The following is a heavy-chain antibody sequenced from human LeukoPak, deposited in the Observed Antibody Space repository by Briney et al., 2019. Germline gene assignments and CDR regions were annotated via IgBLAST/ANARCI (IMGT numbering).Heavy chain of an antibody. CDR2: ISYSGST. CDR1: GASFSSSTYY. D-gene: IGHD6-13*01. J-gene: IGHJ4*02. Sequence: SETLSLTCTVSGASFSSSTYYWGWIRQPPGKGLEWIGSISYSGSTYYSPSLKSRVTMSVDTSKNQFSLKLSSVTAADTAVYYCARPAGGIAAAGTRPFDYWGQGTLVTVSS. CDR3: ARPAGGIAAAGTRPFDY. V-gene: IGHV4-39*01.